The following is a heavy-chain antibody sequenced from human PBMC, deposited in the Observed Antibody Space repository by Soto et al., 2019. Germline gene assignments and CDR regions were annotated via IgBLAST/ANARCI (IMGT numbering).Heavy chain of an antibody. CDR3: VRATYFSDSSGYTRCLDY. D-gene: IGHD3-22*01. V-gene: IGHV3-72*01. CDR2: SRDKPQGYST. J-gene: IGHJ4*02. Sequence: GGSLRLSCAVSGFTLSDHYIDWVRQAPGKGLEWVGRSRDKPQGYSTAYAASVKGRFTTSRDESENSAYLQMNSLKTEDTAVYYCVRATYFSDSSGYTRCLDYWGQGTLVTVSS. CDR1: GFTLSDHY.